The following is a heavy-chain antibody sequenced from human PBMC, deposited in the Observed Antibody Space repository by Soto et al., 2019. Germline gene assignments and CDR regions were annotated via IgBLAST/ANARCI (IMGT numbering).Heavy chain of an antibody. D-gene: IGHD2-15*01. CDR1: GYTFTRYT. J-gene: IGHJ5*02. Sequence: QVQLVQSGAEVKKPGASVKISCKASGYTFTRYTMNWVRQAPGQRLEWMGWINPDNGNTKSSQKFQDRVIITRDTSASTAYMALSSLRSEDTAVYYCARGIATGHLDPWGPGTLVTVYS. V-gene: IGHV1-3*01. CDR2: INPDNGNT. CDR3: ARGIATGHLDP.